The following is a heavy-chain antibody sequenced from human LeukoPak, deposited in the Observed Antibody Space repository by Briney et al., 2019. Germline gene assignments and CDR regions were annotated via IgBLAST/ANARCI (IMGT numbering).Heavy chain of an antibody. CDR1: GSSISSYY. CDR3: ARRRGSSWYVSYYYGMDV. J-gene: IGHJ6*02. D-gene: IGHD6-13*01. Sequence: SETLSLTCTVSGSSISSYYWSWIRQPPGKGLEWIGYIYYSGSTNYNPSLKSRVTISVDTSKNQFSLKLSSVTAADTAVYYCARRRGSSWYVSYYYGMDVWGQGTTVTVSS. V-gene: IGHV4-59*08. CDR2: IYYSGST.